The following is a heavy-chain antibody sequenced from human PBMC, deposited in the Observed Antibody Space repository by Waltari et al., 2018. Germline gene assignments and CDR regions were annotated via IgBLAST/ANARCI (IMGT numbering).Heavy chain of an antibody. CDR2: IYYSGST. V-gene: IGHV4-59*01. D-gene: IGHD3-10*01. CDR3: AREIGSGSFDY. CDR1: GGSISSYY. Sequence: QVQLQESGPGLVKPSETLSLTCTVSGGSISSYYWSWIRQPPGKGLEWIGYIYYSGSTNYNPARKSRVTISVDTSKNQFSLKLSSVTAADTAVYYCAREIGSGSFDYWGQGTLVTVSS. J-gene: IGHJ4*02.